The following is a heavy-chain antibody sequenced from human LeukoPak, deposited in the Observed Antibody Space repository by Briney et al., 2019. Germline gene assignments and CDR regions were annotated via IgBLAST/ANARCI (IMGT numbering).Heavy chain of an antibody. Sequence: QAGGSLRLSCAASGFTFSSYDMHWVRQSTGKGLEWVSAIAAVGDTYYPGSVKGRFTISRDNAKNSMYLQMNSLRAGDTAVYYCARWEIGYYVYWGQGTLVTVSS. CDR1: GFTFSSYD. J-gene: IGHJ4*02. V-gene: IGHV3-13*01. CDR3: ARWEIGYYVY. D-gene: IGHD3-3*01. CDR2: IAAVGDT.